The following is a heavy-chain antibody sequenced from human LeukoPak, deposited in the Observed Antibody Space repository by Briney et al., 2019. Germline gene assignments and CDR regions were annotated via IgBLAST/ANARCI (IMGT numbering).Heavy chain of an antibody. CDR1: GFTFSNYA. D-gene: IGHD3-10*02. Sequence: PGGSLRLSCAASGFTFSNYAMSWVRQAPGKGLEWVSAITGSGGNTYYADSVKGRFTISRDNSKNTLYLQMNSLRAEDTAVYYCAKRPAAVRGVIPYLDYWGQGTLVTVSS. CDR3: AKRPAAVRGVIPYLDY. J-gene: IGHJ4*02. V-gene: IGHV3-23*01. CDR2: ITGSGGNT.